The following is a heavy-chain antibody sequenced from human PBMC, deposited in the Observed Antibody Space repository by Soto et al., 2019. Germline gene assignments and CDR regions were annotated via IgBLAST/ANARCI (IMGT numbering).Heavy chain of an antibody. V-gene: IGHV4-61*01. J-gene: IGHJ4*02. CDR2: IYYGGST. Sequence: QVHLQESGPGLVKPSETLSLTCIVSGGSVTSGNYYWSWIRQSPGKGLEWMGYIYYGGSTDYNPSLKSRVTISVDTSKIQFFLTLKSVTAADTAVYYCARESYGDYVYWGQGILVSVSS. CDR3: ARESYGDYVY. CDR1: GGSVTSGNYY. D-gene: IGHD4-17*01.